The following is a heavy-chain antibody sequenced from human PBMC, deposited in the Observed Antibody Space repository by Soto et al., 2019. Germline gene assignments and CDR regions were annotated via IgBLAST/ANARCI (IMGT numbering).Heavy chain of an antibody. CDR2: TSADNGDS. CDR1: GYTFYSYD. D-gene: IGHD4-17*01. J-gene: IGHJ4*02. Sequence: QVQLVQSGPEVKKPGASVKVSCKTSGYTFYSYDITWVRQAPGQGLEWMGTTSADNGDSNVAQNLQGRVTMTIDKPTATAYMDLKNLTSDDTAVYYCARARATVTTERALGYWGQGTLVTVSS. CDR3: ARARATVTTERALGY. V-gene: IGHV1-18*01.